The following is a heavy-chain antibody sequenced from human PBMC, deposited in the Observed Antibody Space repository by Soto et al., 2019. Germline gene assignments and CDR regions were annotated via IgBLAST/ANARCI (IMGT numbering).Heavy chain of an antibody. CDR3: ATYDFWRFDY. D-gene: IGHD3-3*01. Sequence: VRLLQSGGGLVQPGGSLRLSCAASGFNFSGSSMRWVRQAPGKGLHWVSGISRTGGRTFYTDSVKGRFTISRDNSDNTLHLQMNRLRVEDTALYYCATYDFWRFDYWGQGIVVTVSS. CDR1: GFNFSGSS. J-gene: IGHJ4*02. CDR2: ISRTGGRT. V-gene: IGHV3-23*01.